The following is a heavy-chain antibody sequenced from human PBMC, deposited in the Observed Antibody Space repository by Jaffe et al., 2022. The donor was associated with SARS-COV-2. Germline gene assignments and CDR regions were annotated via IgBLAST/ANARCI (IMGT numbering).Heavy chain of an antibody. Sequence: EVQLVESGGGLVQPGGSLKLSCAASGFTFSGSAMHWVRQASGKGLEWVGRIRSKANSYATAYAASVKGRFTISRDDSKNTAYLQMNSLKTEDTAVYYCTGAVAGIGDAFDIWGQGTMVTVSS. CDR3: TGAVAGIGDAFDI. V-gene: IGHV3-73*02. CDR2: IRSKANSYAT. CDR1: GFTFSGSA. J-gene: IGHJ3*02. D-gene: IGHD6-19*01.